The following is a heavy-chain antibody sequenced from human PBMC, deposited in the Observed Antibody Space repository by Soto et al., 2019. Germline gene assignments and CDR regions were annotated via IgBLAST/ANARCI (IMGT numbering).Heavy chain of an antibody. CDR1: GDSVSSNTAS. V-gene: IGHV6-1*01. D-gene: IGHD6-19*01. Sequence: PSQTLSLTCAISGDSVSSNTASVNWIRQSPSRGLEWLGRTCYRTKWYNDYAVSVKSRITINPDTSKNQCSLQLNSVTPEDRAVYYCARDLRRAVAGMKKGYGMDVWGQGTTVTVSS. CDR2: TCYRTKWYN. CDR3: ARDLRRAVAGMKKGYGMDV. J-gene: IGHJ6*02.